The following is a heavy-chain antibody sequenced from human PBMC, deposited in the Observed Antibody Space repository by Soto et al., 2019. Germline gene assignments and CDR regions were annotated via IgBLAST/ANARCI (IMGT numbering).Heavy chain of an antibody. CDR1: GYSFTSYW. V-gene: IGHV5-51*01. J-gene: IGHJ4*02. D-gene: IGHD3-22*01. CDR2: IYPGDSDT. Sequence: PGESLKISCKGSGYSFTSYWIGWVRQMPGKGLEWMGIIYPGDSDTRYSPSFQGQVTISADKSISTAYLQWSSLKASDTAMYYCARSNMDYYDSSGSPGYWGQGTLVTVSS. CDR3: ARSNMDYYDSSGSPGY.